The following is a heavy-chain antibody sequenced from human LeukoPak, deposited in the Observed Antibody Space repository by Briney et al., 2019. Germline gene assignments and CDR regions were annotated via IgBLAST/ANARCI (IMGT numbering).Heavy chain of an antibody. V-gene: IGHV1-46*01. Sequence: ASVKVSCKASGYTFTSYYMHWVRQAPGQGLEWMGIINPSGGNTSYAQKFQGRVTMTRDTSTSTVYMELSSLRSEDTAVYYCARECGRGYGRDYYYGMDVWGQGTTVTVSS. CDR3: ARECGRGYGRDYYYGMDV. J-gene: IGHJ6*02. D-gene: IGHD5-12*01. CDR1: GYTFTSYY. CDR2: INPSGGNT.